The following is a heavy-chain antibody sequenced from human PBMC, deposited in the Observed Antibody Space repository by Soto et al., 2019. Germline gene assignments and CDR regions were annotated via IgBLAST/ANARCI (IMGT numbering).Heavy chain of an antibody. CDR1: GYSFTSYW. Sequence: GESLKISCKGSGYSFTSYWIGWVRQMPGKGLEWMGIIYPGDSDTRYSPSFQGQVTISADKSISTAYLQWSSLKASDTAMYYCARLFGVVITAGYYYYYMDVWGKGTTVTVSS. J-gene: IGHJ6*03. V-gene: IGHV5-51*01. CDR3: ARLFGVVITAGYYYYYMDV. CDR2: IYPGDSDT. D-gene: IGHD3-3*01.